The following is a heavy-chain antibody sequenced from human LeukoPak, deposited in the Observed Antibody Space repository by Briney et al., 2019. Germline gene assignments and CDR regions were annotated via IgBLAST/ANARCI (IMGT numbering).Heavy chain of an antibody. Sequence: SETLSLTCTVSGGSISSYYGSWIRQPPGKGLEWIANIYHTGSTNYNPSLSSRVTISIDTAKNQFSLKLTSVTAADTAVYYCARRGRNSSGWQDYLWGQGTLVTVSS. CDR2: IYHTGST. D-gene: IGHD6-25*01. J-gene: IGHJ4*02. V-gene: IGHV4-59*01. CDR3: ARRGRNSSGWQDYL. CDR1: GGSISSYY.